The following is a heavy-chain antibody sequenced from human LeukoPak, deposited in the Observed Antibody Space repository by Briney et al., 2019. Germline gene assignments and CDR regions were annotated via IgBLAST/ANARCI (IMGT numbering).Heavy chain of an antibody. Sequence: AGGSLRLSCAASGFTFSNHWMHWVRQAPGKGLEWVSGISWNSGSIGYADSVKGRFTISRDNAKNSLYLQMNSLRAEDTALYYCAKDMSGYSYGYEVDYWGQGTLVTVSS. CDR3: AKDMSGYSYGYEVDY. CDR2: ISWNSGSI. J-gene: IGHJ4*02. V-gene: IGHV3-9*01. D-gene: IGHD5-18*01. CDR1: GFTFSNHW.